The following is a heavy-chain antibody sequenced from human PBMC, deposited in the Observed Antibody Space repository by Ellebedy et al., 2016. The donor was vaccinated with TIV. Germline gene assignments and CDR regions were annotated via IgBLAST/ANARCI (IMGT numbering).Heavy chain of an antibody. CDR1: GFTFRNFA. CDR2: ISGRSGNT. J-gene: IGHJ6*03. Sequence: GESLKISXGASGFTFRNFAMSWVRQVPGKGLEWVSGISGRSGNTYYAAPVKGRFTISRDNSKNTLFLQVNSLRAEDTAVYYCAKDQEYFDYMDVWGKGTTVTVSS. V-gene: IGHV3-23*01. CDR3: AKDQEYFDYMDV.